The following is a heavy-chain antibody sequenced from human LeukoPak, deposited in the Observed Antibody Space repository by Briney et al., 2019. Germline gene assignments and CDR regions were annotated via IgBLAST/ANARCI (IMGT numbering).Heavy chain of an antibody. V-gene: IGHV3-74*01. J-gene: IGHJ5*02. CDR2: INSEGSST. Sequence: SGGSLRLSCAASGFTFSSYAMSWVRQAPGKGLVWVSRINSEGSSTTYADSVKGRFTISRDNAKNTLYLQMNSLKAEDTAVYYCARAAYCSSTSCYVSSWFDPWGQGTLVTVSS. CDR1: GFTFSSYA. CDR3: ARAAYCSSTSCYVSSWFDP. D-gene: IGHD2-2*01.